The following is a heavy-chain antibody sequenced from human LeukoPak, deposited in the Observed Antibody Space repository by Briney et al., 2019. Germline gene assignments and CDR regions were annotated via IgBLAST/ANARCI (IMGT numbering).Heavy chain of an antibody. CDR2: INHSGST. V-gene: IGHV4-34*01. J-gene: IGHJ5*02. CDR1: GGSFSGYY. CDR3: ARDSDPDYGDYVAWFDP. D-gene: IGHD4-17*01. Sequence: SETLSLTCAVYGGSFSGYYWSWIRQPPGKGLEWIGEINHSGSTNYNPSLKSRVTISVDTSKNQFSLKLSSVTAADTAVYYCARDSDPDYGDYVAWFDPWGQGTLVTVSS.